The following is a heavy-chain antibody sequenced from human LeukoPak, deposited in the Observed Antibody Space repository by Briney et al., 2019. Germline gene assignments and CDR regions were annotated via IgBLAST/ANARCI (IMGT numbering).Heavy chain of an antibody. CDR1: GGSISSYY. J-gene: IGHJ4*02. CDR2: IYYSGST. CDR3: ARQYYDSSGYYPWYFDQ. Sequence: SETLSLTCTVSGGSISSYYWSWFRQPPGKGLEWVGYIYYSGSTNYNPSLKSRVTISVDTAKNQFSLKLTSVTAADTAVYYCARQYYDSSGYYPWYFDQWGQGTLVTVSS. V-gene: IGHV4-59*08. D-gene: IGHD3-22*01.